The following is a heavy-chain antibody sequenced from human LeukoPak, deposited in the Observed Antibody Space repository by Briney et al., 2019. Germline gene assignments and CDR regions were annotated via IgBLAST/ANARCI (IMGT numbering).Heavy chain of an antibody. CDR1: GFTFSSYS. D-gene: IGHD6-19*01. CDR3: ARAVAGTYFDY. J-gene: IGHJ4*02. Sequence: GGSLRPSCAASGFTFSSYSMNWVRQAPGKGLEWVSSISSSSSYIYYADSVKGRFTISRDNAKNTLYLQMNSLRAEDTAVYYCARAVAGTYFDYWGQGTRVTVSS. CDR2: ISSSSSYI. V-gene: IGHV3-21*01.